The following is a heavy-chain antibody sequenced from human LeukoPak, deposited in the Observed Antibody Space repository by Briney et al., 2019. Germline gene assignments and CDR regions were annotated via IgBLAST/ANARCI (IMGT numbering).Heavy chain of an antibody. CDR1: GFTVSSNY. Sequence: GGSLRLSCAASGFTVSSNYMSWVRQAPGKGLEWVSVIYSGGSTYYADSVKGRFTISRDNSKNTLYLQMNSLRAEDTAVYYCARAGSGLLPFDYWGQATPVTVSS. J-gene: IGHJ4*02. V-gene: IGHV3-53*01. CDR2: IYSGGST. D-gene: IGHD3-10*01. CDR3: ARAGSGLLPFDY.